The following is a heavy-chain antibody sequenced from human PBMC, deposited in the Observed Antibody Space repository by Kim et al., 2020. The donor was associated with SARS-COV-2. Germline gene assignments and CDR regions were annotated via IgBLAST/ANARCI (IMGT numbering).Heavy chain of an antibody. J-gene: IGHJ2*01. CDR1: GGSISSYY. Sequence: SETLSLTCTVSGGSISSYYWSWIRQPPGKGLEWIGYIYYSGSTNYNPSLKSRVTISVDTSKNQFSLKLSSVTAADTAVYYCSRPRSGGGSSWKWYFDLWGRGTLVTVSS. V-gene: IGHV4-59*08. CDR3: SRPRSGGGSSWKWYFDL. CDR2: IYYSGST. D-gene: IGHD6-13*01.